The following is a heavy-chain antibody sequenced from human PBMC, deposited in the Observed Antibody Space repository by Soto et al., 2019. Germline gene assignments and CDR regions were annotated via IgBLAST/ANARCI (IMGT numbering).Heavy chain of an antibody. V-gene: IGHV3-74*01. J-gene: IGHJ4*02. CDR1: GFTFSSYW. Sequence: GGSLRLSCAASGFTFSSYWMHWVRQAPGKGLVWVSRINSDGSSTSYADSVKGRFTISRDNAKNTLYLQMNSLRAEDTAVYYCARVYCSGGSCYYLDYWGQGPPVTVSS. CDR3: ARVYCSGGSCYYLDY. D-gene: IGHD2-15*01. CDR2: INSDGSST.